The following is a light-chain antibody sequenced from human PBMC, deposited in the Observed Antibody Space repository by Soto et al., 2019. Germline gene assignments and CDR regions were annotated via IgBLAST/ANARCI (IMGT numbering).Light chain of an antibody. Sequence: SYELTQPPSVSVSPGQTASITCSGDKLGDKYACWYQQKPGQSPVLVIYQDSKRPSGIPERFSGSNSGNTATLTISGTQAMDEADYYCQAWDSSTATFGVVFGGGTKLTVL. CDR3: QAWDSSTATFGVV. CDR2: QDS. CDR1: KLGDKY. V-gene: IGLV3-1*01. J-gene: IGLJ2*01.